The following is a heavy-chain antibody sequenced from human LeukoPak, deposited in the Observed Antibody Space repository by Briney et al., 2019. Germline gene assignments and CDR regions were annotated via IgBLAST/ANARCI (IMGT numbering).Heavy chain of an antibody. D-gene: IGHD3-22*01. CDR2: MVPILSIA. J-gene: IGHJ4*02. CDR3: ARDRGYDSSGYSPTGPLFDY. V-gene: IGHV1-69*04. CDR1: GGTFSSYA. Sequence: SVKLSCKASGGTFSSYAISWVRQAPGPGLESMGRMVPILSIANYSQKFQGRVTITADKCTSTAYMELSSLRSEDTAVYYCARDRGYDSSGYSPTGPLFDYWGQGTLVTVSS.